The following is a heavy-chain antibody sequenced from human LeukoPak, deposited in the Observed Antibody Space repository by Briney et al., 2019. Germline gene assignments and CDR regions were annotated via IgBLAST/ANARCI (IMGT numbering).Heavy chain of an antibody. Sequence: GGSLRLSCAASGFTFSSYAMSWVRQAPGKGLEWVSAISGSGGSTYYAGSVKGRFTISRDNSKNTLYLQMNSLRAEDTAVYYCAKDPNYYDSSGLTYYFDYWGQGTLVTVSS. D-gene: IGHD3-22*01. CDR2: ISGSGGST. CDR3: AKDPNYYDSSGLTYYFDY. J-gene: IGHJ4*02. CDR1: GFTFSSYA. V-gene: IGHV3-23*01.